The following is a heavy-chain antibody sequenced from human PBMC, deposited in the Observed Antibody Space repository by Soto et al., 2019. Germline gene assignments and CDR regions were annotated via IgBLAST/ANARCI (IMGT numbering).Heavy chain of an antibody. D-gene: IGHD6-13*01. J-gene: IGHJ6*02. CDR2: IKQDGSEE. CDR1: GFTFSSYW. V-gene: IGHV3-7*01. Sequence: EVQLVESGGGLVQPGGSLRLSCVDSGFTFSSYWMSWVRQAPVKGLEWVGNIKQDGSEENYVDSVKGRFTISGDNAKNSMYLQMNSLRVEDTAVYYCARIAASGRGWDVWGQGTTVVVSS. CDR3: ARIAASGRGWDV.